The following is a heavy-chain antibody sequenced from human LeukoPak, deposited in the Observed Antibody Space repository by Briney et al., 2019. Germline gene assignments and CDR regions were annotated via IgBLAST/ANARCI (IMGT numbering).Heavy chain of an antibody. D-gene: IGHD2-2*01. CDR3: APSTSCYAINWFDP. CDR2: IDWHDDK. Sequence: SGPALVKPTQTLTLTCTFSGFSLSTSGMCVSWIRQPPGKALEWLALIDWHDDKYYSTSLKTRLTISKDTSKNQVVLTMTNMDPVDTATYYCAPSTSCYAINWFDPWGQGTLVTVSS. CDR1: GFSLSTSGMC. J-gene: IGHJ5*02. V-gene: IGHV2-70*01.